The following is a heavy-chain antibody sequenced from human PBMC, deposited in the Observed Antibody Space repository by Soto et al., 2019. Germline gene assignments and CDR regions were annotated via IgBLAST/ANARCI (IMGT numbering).Heavy chain of an antibody. J-gene: IGHJ4*02. V-gene: IGHV5-51*01. CDR3: SRTRGGYNYV. Sequence: GESLKISCKGSGYSVSSYWIGWGRQMPGKGLDWMGIIYPGDSDTRYSTSFQGQVTISADKSTSTAYLHWSSLKASDTVMDFCSRTRGGYNYVWGQGTLVTVYS. D-gene: IGHD5-12*01. CDR1: GYSVSSYW. CDR2: IYPGDSDT.